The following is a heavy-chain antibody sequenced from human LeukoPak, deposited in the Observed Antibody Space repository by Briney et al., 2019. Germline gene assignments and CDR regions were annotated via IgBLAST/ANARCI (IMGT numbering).Heavy chain of an antibody. CDR1: GYTFTSYY. CDR2: INPSGGST. D-gene: IGHD3-22*01. J-gene: IGHJ4*02. Sequence: ASVKVPCKASGYTFTSYYMHWVRQAPGQGLEWMGIINPSGGSTSYAQKFQGRVTMTRDTSTSTVYMELSSLRSEDTAVYYCAREAYYDSSGYLFDYWGQGTLVTVSS. CDR3: AREAYYDSSGYLFDY. V-gene: IGHV1-46*01.